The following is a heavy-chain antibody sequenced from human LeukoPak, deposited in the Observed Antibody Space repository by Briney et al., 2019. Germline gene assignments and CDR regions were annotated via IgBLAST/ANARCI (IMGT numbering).Heavy chain of an antibody. V-gene: IGHV3-21*01. CDR2: ISSGSTYI. J-gene: IGHJ4*02. CDR3: ARGVQYIAAGVRYFDY. Sequence: PGGSLRLSCAASEFTFSSYSMNWVRQAPGRGLEWVSSISSGSTYIHYADSVKGRFTISRDNAKNSLYLQMSGLRAEDTAVYFCARGVQYIAAGVRYFDYWGQGTLVTVSS. D-gene: IGHD6-25*01. CDR1: EFTFSSYS.